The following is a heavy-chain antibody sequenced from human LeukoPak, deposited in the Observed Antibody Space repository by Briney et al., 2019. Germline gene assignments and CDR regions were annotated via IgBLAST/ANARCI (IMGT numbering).Heavy chain of an antibody. D-gene: IGHD6-13*01. CDR1: GFAFRNFA. J-gene: IGHJ4*02. Sequence: PGGSLRLSCAASGFAFRNFAMGWVRQAPGKGLEWVSSITSSSSYIYYADSVKGRFTISRDNAKDSLYLQMNSLRADDTAVYYCVRDLSNSWYPDYFDYWGQGALVTVSS. CDR3: VRDLSNSWYPDYFDY. V-gene: IGHV3-21*01. CDR2: ITSSSSYI.